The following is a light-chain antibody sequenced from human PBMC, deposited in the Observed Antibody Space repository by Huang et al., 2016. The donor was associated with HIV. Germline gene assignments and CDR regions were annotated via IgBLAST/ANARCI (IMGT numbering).Light chain of an antibody. Sequence: DIQMTQSPSSLSASVGDRVTITCRASQSINSNLNWYQQKPGKAPNLLIYDATRLQTGVPSRFSGSGSGTHFTLTVNNLQPEEFATYYCQQSFSTLWTFGQGTKVEVK. CDR2: DAT. J-gene: IGKJ1*01. CDR1: QSINSN. CDR3: QQSFSTLWT. V-gene: IGKV1-39*01.